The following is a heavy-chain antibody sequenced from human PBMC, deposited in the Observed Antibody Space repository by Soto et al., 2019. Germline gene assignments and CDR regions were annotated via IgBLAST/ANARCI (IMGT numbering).Heavy chain of an antibody. Sequence: GGSLRLACAASGFTVSSNYMSWVRQAPGKGLEWVSVIYSGGSTYYADSVKGRFTISRDNSKNTLYLQMNSLRAEDTAVYYCARGLGYCSSTSCPYRQKGYYFDYWGQGTLVTVSS. CDR2: IYSGGST. CDR1: GFTVSSNY. D-gene: IGHD2-2*01. CDR3: ARGLGYCSSTSCPYRQKGYYFDY. J-gene: IGHJ4*02. V-gene: IGHV3-53*01.